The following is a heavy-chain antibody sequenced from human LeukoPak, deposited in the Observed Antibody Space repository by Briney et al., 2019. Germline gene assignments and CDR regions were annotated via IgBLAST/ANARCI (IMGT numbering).Heavy chain of an antibody. J-gene: IGHJ4*02. D-gene: IGHD1-26*01. Sequence: ASVNVSCKASGYTFTGYYMHWVRQAPGQGLEWMGRINPNSGGTNYAQKFQGRVTMTRDTSISTAYMELSRLRSDDTAVYYCARGGVGATTNDYWGQGTLVTVSS. CDR2: INPNSGGT. CDR1: GYTFTGYY. V-gene: IGHV1-2*06. CDR3: ARGGVGATTNDY.